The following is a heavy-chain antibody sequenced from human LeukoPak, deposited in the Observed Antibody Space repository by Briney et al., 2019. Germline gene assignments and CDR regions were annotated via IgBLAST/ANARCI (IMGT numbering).Heavy chain of an antibody. CDR3: AKDSPYYDILTGPFDY. D-gene: IGHD3-9*01. J-gene: IGHJ4*02. CDR2: ISYDGSNK. CDR1: GFTFSSYG. V-gene: IGHV3-30*18. Sequence: PGGSLRLSCAASGFTFSSYGMHWVRQAPGKGLEWVAVISYDGSNKYYADSVKGRFTISRDNSKNTLYLQMNSLRAEDTAVYYCAKDSPYYDILTGPFDYWGQGTLVTVSS.